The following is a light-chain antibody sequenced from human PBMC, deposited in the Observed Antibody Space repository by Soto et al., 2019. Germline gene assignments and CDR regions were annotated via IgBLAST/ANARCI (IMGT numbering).Light chain of an antibody. Sequence: AIRMTQSPSSFSASTGDRVTITCRVSQGISSYLAWYQQKPGKAPKLLIYAASTLQSGVPSRFSGSGSGTDFTLTISCLQSEDFATYYCQQYYSYPRTFGQGTKVEIK. CDR3: QQYYSYPRT. V-gene: IGKV1-8*01. CDR2: AAS. CDR1: QGISSY. J-gene: IGKJ1*01.